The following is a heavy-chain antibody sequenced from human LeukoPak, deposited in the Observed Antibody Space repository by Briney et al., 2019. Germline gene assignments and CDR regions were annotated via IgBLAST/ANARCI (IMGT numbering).Heavy chain of an antibody. CDR2: IFYSGST. D-gene: IGHD5-12*01. CDR3: GSHRLRFYFDY. J-gene: IGHJ4*02. CDR1: GYSISSGYY. V-gene: IGHV4-38-2*02. Sequence: PSETLSLTCTVSGYSISSGYYWGWIRQPPGKGLEWIGSIFYSGSTYYNPSLKSRVTISVDTSKNQFSLNLSSVTAADTAVYYCGSHRLRFYFDYWGQGSLVTVSS.